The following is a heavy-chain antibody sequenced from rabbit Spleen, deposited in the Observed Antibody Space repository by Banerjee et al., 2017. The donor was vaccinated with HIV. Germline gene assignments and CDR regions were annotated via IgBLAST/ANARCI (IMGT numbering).Heavy chain of an antibody. J-gene: IGHJ6*01. CDR2: IYAGSSGST. V-gene: IGHV1S40*01. Sequence: QSLEESGGDLVKPGASLTLTCTASGFSFNSGYDMCWVRQAPGKGLEWIACIYAGSSGSTYSATWAKGRFTLSKTSSTTVTLQMTSLTAADTATYFCARDAGTSFSPYGMDLWGPGTLVTVS. CDR1: GFSFNSGYD. CDR3: ARDAGTSFSPYGMDL. D-gene: IGHD8-1*01.